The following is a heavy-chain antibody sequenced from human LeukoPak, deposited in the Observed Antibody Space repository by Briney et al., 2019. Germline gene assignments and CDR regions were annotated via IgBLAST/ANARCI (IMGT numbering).Heavy chain of an antibody. CDR3: ARAPPHMVRGVIGAFDI. J-gene: IGHJ3*02. D-gene: IGHD3-10*01. V-gene: IGHV4-59*01. Sequence: PSETLSLTCTVSGGSISSYYWSWIQQPPGKGLEWIGYIYYSGSTNYNPSLKSRVTISVDTSKNQFSLKLSSVTAADTAVYYCARAPPHMVRGVIGAFDIWGQGTMVTVSS. CDR2: IYYSGST. CDR1: GGSISSYY.